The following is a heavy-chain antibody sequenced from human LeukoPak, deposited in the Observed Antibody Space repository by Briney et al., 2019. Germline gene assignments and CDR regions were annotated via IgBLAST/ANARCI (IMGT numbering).Heavy chain of an antibody. CDR2: INHSGST. V-gene: IGHV4-34*01. J-gene: IGHJ4*02. Sequence: KPSETLSLTCAVYGGSFSGYYWSWIRQPPGKGLEWIGEINHSGSTNYSPSLKSRVTISVDTSKNQFSLKLSSVTAADTAVYFCAREDYYNSGGYYLDYWGQGTLVTVSS. CDR1: GGSFSGYY. CDR3: AREDYYNSGGYYLDY. D-gene: IGHD3-22*01.